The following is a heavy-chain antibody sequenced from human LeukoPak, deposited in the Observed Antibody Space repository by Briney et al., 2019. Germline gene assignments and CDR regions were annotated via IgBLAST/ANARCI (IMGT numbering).Heavy chain of an antibody. J-gene: IGHJ6*02. CDR2: IKEDGSEK. CDR3: ARDRAYQYYDLLTGYYYYYYGLDV. Sequence: GGSLRLSCAASGFTFSSQWMSWVRQAPGKGLEWVGNIKEDGSEKNYVDSVKGRFTISRDNAKNSLYLQMDSLRAGDTAVYFCARDRAYQYYDLLTGYYYYYYGLDVWGQGTTVTVSS. CDR1: GFTFSSQW. V-gene: IGHV3-7*01. D-gene: IGHD3-9*01.